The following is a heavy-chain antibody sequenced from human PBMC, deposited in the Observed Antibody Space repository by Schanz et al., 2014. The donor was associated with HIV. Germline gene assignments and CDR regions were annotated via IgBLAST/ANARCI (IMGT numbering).Heavy chain of an antibody. V-gene: IGHV1-18*01. J-gene: IGHJ4*02. CDR2: ISPNNGNR. CDR1: GFTFISYG. Sequence: QVQLVQSGAEVKKPGASVKVSCKASGFTFISYGITWVRQAPGQGLEWMGWISPNNGNRNYAQKLQGRVTMTTDTSTTTAYMELSSLKSEDTAMYYCASSRPMGLEIDFWGQGTLVTVSS. D-gene: IGHD1-1*01. CDR3: ASSRPMGLEIDF.